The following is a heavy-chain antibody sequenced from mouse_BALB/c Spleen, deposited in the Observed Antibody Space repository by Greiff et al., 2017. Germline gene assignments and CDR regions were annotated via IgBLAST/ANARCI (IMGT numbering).Heavy chain of an antibody. CDR3: ARIYYDYETFAY. D-gene: IGHD2-4*01. V-gene: IGHV8-12*01. Sequence: QVTLKESGPGILQPSQTLSLTCSFSGFSLSTSGMGVSWIRQPSGKGLEWLAHIYWDDDKRYNPSLKSRLTISKDTSSNQVFLKITSVDTADTATYYCARIYYDYETFAYWGQGTLVTVSA. CDR2: IYWDDDK. J-gene: IGHJ3*01. CDR1: GFSLSTSGMG.